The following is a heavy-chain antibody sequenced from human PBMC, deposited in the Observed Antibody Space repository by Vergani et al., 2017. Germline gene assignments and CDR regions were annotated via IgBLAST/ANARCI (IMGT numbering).Heavy chain of an antibody. CDR1: GFTVSSNY. J-gene: IGHJ4*02. CDR3: AKGHLGYCSGGSCYYFDF. Sequence: EVQVVETGGGLVQPGGSLRLSCAASGFTVSSNYMSWVRQAPGKGLEWVSVIYSGGSTYYADSVKGRFIISRDNSKNTLYLQMNSLRAEDTAVYYCAKGHLGYCSGGSCYYFDFWGQGTLVTVSS. V-gene: IGHV3-66*01. CDR2: IYSGGST. D-gene: IGHD2-15*01.